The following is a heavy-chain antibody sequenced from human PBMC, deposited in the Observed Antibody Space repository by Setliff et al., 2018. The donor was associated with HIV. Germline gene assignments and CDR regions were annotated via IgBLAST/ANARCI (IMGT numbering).Heavy chain of an antibody. Sequence: SETLSLTCTVSGVSIRSHSWSWIRQPPGRGLELIGYIYYSGSTNYNPSLKSRVTISVDTSRNQFSLNLTSVTAADTAVYYCARVGFYRGYSYGFGYWGQGTLVTVSS. CDR3: ARVGFYRGYSYGFGY. CDR2: IYYSGST. D-gene: IGHD5-18*01. V-gene: IGHV4-59*11. CDR1: GVSIRSHS. J-gene: IGHJ4*02.